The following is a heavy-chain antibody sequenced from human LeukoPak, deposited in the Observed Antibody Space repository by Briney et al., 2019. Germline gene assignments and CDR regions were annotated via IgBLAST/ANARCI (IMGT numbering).Heavy chain of an antibody. V-gene: IGHV3-74*01. J-gene: IGHJ4*01. Sequence: HPGGSLRLSCAASGFTFSSYWMHWVRQSPGKGLVWVSRINTDGSSTDYAHSVKGRFTISRDNSKNTLYLQMNSVRSEDTALYYCAKPSGSGVDYWGQGTRVTVSS. D-gene: IGHD1-26*01. CDR2: INTDGSST. CDR3: AKPSGSGVDY. CDR1: GFTFSSYW.